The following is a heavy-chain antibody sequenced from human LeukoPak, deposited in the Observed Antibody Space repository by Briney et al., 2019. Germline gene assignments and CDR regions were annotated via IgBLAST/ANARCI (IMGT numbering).Heavy chain of an antibody. Sequence: GGSLRLSCAASGFTFSSYSMNWVRQAPGKGLEWVSSISSSSSYIYYADSVKGRFTISRDNAKNSLFLQMNSLRAEDTAMYYCARTGYDSSGYYSDYWGQGTLVTVSS. CDR2: ISSSSSYI. CDR3: ARTGYDSSGYYSDY. J-gene: IGHJ4*02. V-gene: IGHV3-21*01. CDR1: GFTFSSYS. D-gene: IGHD3-22*01.